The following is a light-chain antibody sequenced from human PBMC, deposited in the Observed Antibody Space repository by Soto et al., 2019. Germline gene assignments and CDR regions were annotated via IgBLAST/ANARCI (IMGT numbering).Light chain of an antibody. V-gene: IGLV2-14*03. Sequence: QSVLTQPASVSGSPGQSITISCTGTSSDVGGYNDVSWDRHHPGKAPKLMIFDVSDRPSGVSNRFSGSKSGNTASLTISGLQPEDEADYYCSSYTTSNTRQIVFGTGTKVTVL. J-gene: IGLJ1*01. CDR1: SSDVGGYND. CDR3: SSYTTSNTRQIV. CDR2: DVS.